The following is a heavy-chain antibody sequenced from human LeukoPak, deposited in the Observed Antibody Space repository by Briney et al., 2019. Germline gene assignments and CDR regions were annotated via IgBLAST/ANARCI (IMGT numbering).Heavy chain of an antibody. J-gene: IGHJ5*02. Sequence: PGRSLRLSCAASGFTFSSYGMHWVRQAPGKGLEWVAVIWYDGSNKYYADSVKGRFTISRDNSKNTLYLQMNSLRAEDTAVYYCARGLAYCGGDCYSTDWFDPWGQGTLVTVSS. V-gene: IGHV3-33*01. CDR1: GFTFSSYG. D-gene: IGHD2-21*02. CDR3: ARGLAYCGGDCYSTDWFDP. CDR2: IWYDGSNK.